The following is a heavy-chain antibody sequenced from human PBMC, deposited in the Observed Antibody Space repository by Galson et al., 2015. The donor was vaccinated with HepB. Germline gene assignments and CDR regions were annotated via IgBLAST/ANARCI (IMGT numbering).Heavy chain of an antibody. CDR1: GFTFSSYA. CDR2: ISGSGGST. V-gene: IGHV3-23*01. CDR3: IRNGILWFGELLHPFDY. J-gene: IGHJ4*02. Sequence: SLRLSCAASGFTFSSYAMSWVRQAPGKGLEWVSAISGSGGSTYYADSVKGRFTISRDNSKNTLYLQMNSLRAEDTAVYYCIRNGILWFGELLHPFDYWGQGTLVTVSS. D-gene: IGHD3-10*01.